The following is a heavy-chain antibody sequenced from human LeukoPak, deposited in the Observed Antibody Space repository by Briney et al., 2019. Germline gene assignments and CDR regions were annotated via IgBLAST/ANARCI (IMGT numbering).Heavy chain of an antibody. J-gene: IGHJ3*02. CDR2: ITPLFRTA. Sequence: SVKVSCKASGGTFSSYAISWVRQAPGQGPEWMGGITPLFRTANYAQKFQGRVTITADKSTNTAFMELSSLRSEDTAMYYCATNYEILSGYPKNYYFHIWGQGTMVTVSS. CDR3: ATNYEILSGYPKNYYFHI. CDR1: GGTFSSYA. V-gene: IGHV1-69*06. D-gene: IGHD3-9*01.